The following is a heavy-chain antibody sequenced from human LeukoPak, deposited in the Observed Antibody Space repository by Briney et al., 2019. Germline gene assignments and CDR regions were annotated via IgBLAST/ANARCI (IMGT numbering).Heavy chain of an antibody. J-gene: IGHJ4*02. CDR3: ARGTFYDIFTGYTFDY. CDR1: GFTFGDYA. Sequence: PGRSLRLSCTTSGFTFGDYAMSWVRQAPGKGREWVAFVRNKANGGTTDYAASVKGRFTISRDDSKSIAYLQMNSLKTEDTAMYYCARGTFYDIFTGYTFDYWGQGTLVTVSS. CDR2: VRNKANGGTT. V-gene: IGHV3-49*04. D-gene: IGHD3-9*01.